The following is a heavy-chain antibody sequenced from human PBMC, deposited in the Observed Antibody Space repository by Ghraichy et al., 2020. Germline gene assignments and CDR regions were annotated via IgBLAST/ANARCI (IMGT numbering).Heavy chain of an antibody. V-gene: IGHV4-4*07. CDR1: GGSISGYY. CDR3: ARDALYGSAYYYGMGV. J-gene: IGHJ6*02. D-gene: IGHD3-10*01. Sequence: SETLSLTCTVSGGSISGYYWSWIRQPAGKGLEWIGRIYTSGSTNYNPSLKSRLTMSLDTSKNQISLKLSSVTAADPAVYFCARDALYGSAYYYGMGVWGQGTTGTVSS. CDR2: IYTSGST.